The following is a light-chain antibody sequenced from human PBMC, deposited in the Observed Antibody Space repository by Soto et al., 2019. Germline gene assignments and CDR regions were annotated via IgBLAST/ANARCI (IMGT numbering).Light chain of an antibody. CDR3: TSYATGSAYV. CDR1: SSDVGGYNR. V-gene: IGLV2-18*02. Sequence: QSVLTQPPSVSGSPGQSVTISCTGTSSDVGGYNRVSWYPQPPGKAPKLLIYDVSNRPSGGSTRFSGSKSGNTASLTISGLQAEDEADYYCTSYATGSAYVFGPGTKLTVL. J-gene: IGLJ1*01. CDR2: DVS.